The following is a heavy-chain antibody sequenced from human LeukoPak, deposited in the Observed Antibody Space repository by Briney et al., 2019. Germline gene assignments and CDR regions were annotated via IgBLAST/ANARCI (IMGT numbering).Heavy chain of an antibody. CDR3: ARYHCSSTSCYYDPAGYFDY. J-gene: IGHJ4*02. D-gene: IGHD2-2*01. V-gene: IGHV1-2*02. CDR2: INPNSGGT. Sequence: ASVKVSCKASGYTFTGYYMRWVRQAPGQGLEWMGWINPNSGGTNYAQKFQGRVTMTRDTSISTAYMELSRLRSDDTAVYYCARYHCSSTSCYYDPAGYFDYWGQGTLVTVSS. CDR1: GYTFTGYY.